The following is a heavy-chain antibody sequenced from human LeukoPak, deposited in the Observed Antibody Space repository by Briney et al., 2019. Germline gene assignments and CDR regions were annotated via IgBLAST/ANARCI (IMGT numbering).Heavy chain of an antibody. CDR3: ARSITMIVDWFDP. CDR2: ITSGSDYI. D-gene: IGHD3-22*01. J-gene: IGHJ5*02. V-gene: IGHV3-21*01. Sequence: GGSLRLSCVASGFTITSYNMNWVRQTPGKGLEWVASITSGSDYIYYADSVKGRFTISRDNAKNSLYLQMNSLRAEDTAVYFCARSITMIVDWFDPWGQGTLVTVSS. CDR1: GFTITSYN.